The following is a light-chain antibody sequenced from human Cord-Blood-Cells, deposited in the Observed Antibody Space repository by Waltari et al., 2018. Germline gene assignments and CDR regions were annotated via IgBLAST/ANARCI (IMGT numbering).Light chain of an antibody. J-gene: IGKJ3*01. Sequence: DIHMTQSPSTLSASVGDRVTITCRASQSISSWLAWYQQKPGKAPKLLIYDASSLESGVPSRFSGSGSGTEFTLTISSLQPDDFATYYCKQYNSYSFTFGPGTKVDIK. CDR1: QSISSW. CDR2: DAS. V-gene: IGKV1-5*01. CDR3: KQYNSYSFT.